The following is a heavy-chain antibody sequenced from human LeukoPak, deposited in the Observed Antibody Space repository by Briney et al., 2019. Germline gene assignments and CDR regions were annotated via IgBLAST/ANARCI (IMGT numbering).Heavy chain of an antibody. CDR1: GFTFSDYY. V-gene: IGHV3-11*05. J-gene: IGHJ5*02. D-gene: IGHD3-9*01. Sequence: GGSLRLSCVASGFTFSDYYMSWIRQAPGKGLQYVSYISSRGPYANYANSVKGRFTNSRDNAKNSLYLQMNSLRADDTAVYYCARGGYDILTGTSFFDPWGQGTLVTVSS. CDR3: ARGGYDILTGTSFFDP. CDR2: ISSRGPYA.